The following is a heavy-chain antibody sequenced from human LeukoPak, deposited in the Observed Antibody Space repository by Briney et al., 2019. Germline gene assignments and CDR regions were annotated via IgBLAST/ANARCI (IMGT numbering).Heavy chain of an antibody. CDR3: ARLSWPSSAEYYYYGMEV. CDR2: IYYSGST. D-gene: IGHD6-6*01. Sequence: SGTLCLTCTVSGVSISSYYLSWVRQPPGKGLEWVGYIYYSGSTNYNPSLKSRVTISVDTSKNQFYLKLSSVTAADTAVYYCARLSWPSSAEYYYYGMEVWGQGTTVTVSS. V-gene: IGHV4-59*08. J-gene: IGHJ6*02. CDR1: GVSISSYY.